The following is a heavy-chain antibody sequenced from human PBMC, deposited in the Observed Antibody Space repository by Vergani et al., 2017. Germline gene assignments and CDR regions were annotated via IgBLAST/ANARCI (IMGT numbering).Heavy chain of an antibody. CDR2: IRSKDYGGTT. V-gene: IGHV3-49*03. Sequence: EVQLVESGGGLVQPGRSLRLSCTASGFTFGDYAMSWFRQAPGKGLEWVGFIRSKDYGGTTEYAASVKGRFTISRDDSKSIAYLQMNSLKTEDTAVYYCARRGRWYSGSYPDYWGQGTLVTVSS. D-gene: IGHD1-26*01. J-gene: IGHJ4*02. CDR3: ARRGRWYSGSYPDY. CDR1: GFTFGDYA.